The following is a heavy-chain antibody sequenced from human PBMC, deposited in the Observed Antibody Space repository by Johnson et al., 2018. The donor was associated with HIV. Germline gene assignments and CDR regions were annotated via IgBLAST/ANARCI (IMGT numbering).Heavy chain of an antibody. CDR1: GGTFRSEG. Sequence: VQLVECGGGGGKKGRERRKGGEEEGGTFRSEGMHWVRQAPGKGLEWVSAISGSGGSTYYADSVKGRFTISRDKTKTTLYLQMNSLRAEDTAVYYCAKRNYGAGGNAFDSWCQGTLVTVSS. CDR3: AKRNYGAGGNAFDS. CDR2: ISGSGGST. J-gene: IGHJ3*02. D-gene: IGHD3-10*01. V-gene: IGHV3-23*04.